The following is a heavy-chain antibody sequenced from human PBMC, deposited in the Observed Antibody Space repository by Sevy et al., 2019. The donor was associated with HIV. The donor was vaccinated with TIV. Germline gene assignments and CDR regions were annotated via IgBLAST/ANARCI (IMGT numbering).Heavy chain of an antibody. CDR1: GFAFTGHH. Sequence: GPVKVSCKTSGFAFTGHHLHWVRQAPRHGLEGTGWINSKSRGTNYAQRFQGRIILTSDTSLSTAYMELTSLRPDDTALYYCAKHTSFMLDSWGQGTLVSVSS. CDR2: INSKSRGT. J-gene: IGHJ5*01. CDR3: AKHTSFMLDS. V-gene: IGHV1-2*02.